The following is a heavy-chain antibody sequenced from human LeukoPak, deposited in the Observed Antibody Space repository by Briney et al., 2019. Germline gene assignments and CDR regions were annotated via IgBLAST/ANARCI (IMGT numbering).Heavy chain of an antibody. J-gene: IGHJ6*02. V-gene: IGHV5-51*01. D-gene: IGHD3-3*01. CDR1: GYSFTSYW. CDR2: IYPGDSDT. Sequence: GESLKISCKGSGYSFTSYWIGWVRQMPGKGLEWMGIIYPGDSDTRYSPSFQGQVTISADKSISTAYLQWSSLKASDTAMYYCARSLRFLDPLYYYYGMDVWGQGTTVTVSS. CDR3: ARSLRFLDPLYYYYGMDV.